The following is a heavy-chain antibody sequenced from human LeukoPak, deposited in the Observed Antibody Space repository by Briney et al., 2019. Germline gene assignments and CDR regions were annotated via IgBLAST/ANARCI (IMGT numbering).Heavy chain of an antibody. CDR1: GFTFSSYG. J-gene: IGHJ1*01. Sequence: GGSLRLSCAASGFTFSSYGMHWVRQAPGKGLEWVAVIWYDGSNKYYADSVKGRFTISRDNSKNTLYLQMNSLRAEDTAVYYCAKDLPDYGGNSEYFQHWGQGTLVTVSS. D-gene: IGHD4-23*01. CDR3: AKDLPDYGGNSEYFQH. CDR2: IWYDGSNK. V-gene: IGHV3-30*02.